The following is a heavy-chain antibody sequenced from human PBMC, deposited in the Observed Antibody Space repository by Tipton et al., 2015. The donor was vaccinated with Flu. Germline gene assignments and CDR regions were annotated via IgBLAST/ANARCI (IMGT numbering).Heavy chain of an antibody. V-gene: IGHV1-3*02. Sequence: EFQGRVTITSDTSASTAYMELSSLRSEDTAVYYCARDAFDIWGQGTMVTVSS. J-gene: IGHJ3*02. CDR3: ARDAFDI.